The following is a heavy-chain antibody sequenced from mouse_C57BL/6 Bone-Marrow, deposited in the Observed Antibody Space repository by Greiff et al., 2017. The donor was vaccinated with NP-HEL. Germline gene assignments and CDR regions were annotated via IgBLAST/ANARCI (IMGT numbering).Heavy chain of an antibody. J-gene: IGHJ4*01. V-gene: IGHV7-3*01. D-gene: IGHD2-12*01. CDR1: GFTFTDYY. CDR3: ARNLRRYYYAMDY. CDR2: IRNKANGYTT. Sequence: EVKLMESGGGLVQPGGSLSLSCAASGFTFTDYYMSWVRQPPGKALEWLGFIRNKANGYTTEYSASVKGRFTISRDNSQSIRYLQMNALRAEDSATYYGARNLRRYYYAMDYGGKGTSVTVSS.